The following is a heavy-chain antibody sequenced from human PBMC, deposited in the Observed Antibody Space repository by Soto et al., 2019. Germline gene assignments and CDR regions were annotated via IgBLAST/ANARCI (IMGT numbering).Heavy chain of an antibody. CDR3: ARARGAGAARPSDFDY. CDR2: IYYSGST. Sequence: PSETLSLTCTVSGGSISSYYWSWIRQPPGKGLEWIGYIYYSGSTNYNPSLKSRVTISVDTSKNQFSLKLSSVTAADTAVYYCARARGAGAARPSDFDYWGQGTLVTVSS. CDR1: GGSISSYY. D-gene: IGHD6-6*01. J-gene: IGHJ4*02. V-gene: IGHV4-59*01.